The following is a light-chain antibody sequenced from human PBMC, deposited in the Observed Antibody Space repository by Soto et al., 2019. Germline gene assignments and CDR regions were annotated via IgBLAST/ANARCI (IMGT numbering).Light chain of an antibody. CDR2: GAS. J-gene: IGKJ1*01. CDR1: QSVSNNY. Sequence: EIVLTQSPGNLSLSPGERATLSCRASQSVSNNYLAWYQQQPGQAPRLLIYGASNRATGIPDRFSVSGSGTDFTLALRRLEPEDFAVDDCQQYGSSGTFGPWTKGDIK. V-gene: IGKV3-20*01. CDR3: QQYGSSGT.